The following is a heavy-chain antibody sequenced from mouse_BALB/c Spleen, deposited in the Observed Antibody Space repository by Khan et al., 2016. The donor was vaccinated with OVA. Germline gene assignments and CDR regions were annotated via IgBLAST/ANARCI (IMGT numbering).Heavy chain of an antibody. CDR2: IYPGSGNT. D-gene: IGHD4-1*01. Sequence: QVQLQQPGAELARPGASVKLSCKASGYTFTDYYLNWVKQRTGQGLEWIGDIYPGSGNTYYNERFKGKATLTADKSSSTAYMQLSSLTSEDSAVYVCARSGTGSFAYWGQGTLVTVSA. V-gene: IGHV1-77*01. J-gene: IGHJ3*01. CDR1: GYTFTDYY. CDR3: ARSGTGSFAY.